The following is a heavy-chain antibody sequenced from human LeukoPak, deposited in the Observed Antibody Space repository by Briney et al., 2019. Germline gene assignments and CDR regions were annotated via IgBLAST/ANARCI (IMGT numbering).Heavy chain of an antibody. V-gene: IGHV3-48*03. Sequence: GGSLRLSCAASGFTFSSYEMNWVRQAPGKGLEWVSYISSSGSTIYYADSVKGRFTISRDNAKNSLYLQMNSLRAEDTAVYYCARETRLPVWGSYRYTSIDYWGQGTLVTVSS. J-gene: IGHJ4*02. CDR2: ISSSGSTI. CDR1: GFTFSSYE. CDR3: ARETRLPVWGSYRYTSIDY. D-gene: IGHD3-16*02.